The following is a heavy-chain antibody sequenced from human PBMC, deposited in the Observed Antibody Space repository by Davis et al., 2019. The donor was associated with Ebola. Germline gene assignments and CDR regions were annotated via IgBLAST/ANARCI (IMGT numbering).Heavy chain of an antibody. D-gene: IGHD3-22*01. V-gene: IGHV4-4*02. CDR1: GGSITSTNW. CDR3: ARVKSSGYSPGAFDI. J-gene: IGHJ3*02. Sequence: PSETLSLTCAVSGGSITSTNWWSWVRQPPGKGLEWIGEIFHSGSTNYNPSLKSRVTISVDKSKNQFSLKLSSVTAADTALYYCARVKSSGYSPGAFDIWGQGTMVTVSS. CDR2: IFHSGST.